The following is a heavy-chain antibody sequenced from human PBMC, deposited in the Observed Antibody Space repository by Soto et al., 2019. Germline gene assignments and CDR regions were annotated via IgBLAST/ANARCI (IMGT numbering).Heavy chain of an antibody. CDR3: ARDTGDGTFDF. CDR2: INAGYGNT. D-gene: IGHD7-27*01. CDR1: GYTFSSYA. Sequence: VASVKVSCKASGYTFSSYAMHWVRQAPGQRLEWMGWINAGYGNTKSSQKFQDRVTISRDTSASTAYMELTNLRSEDTSVYYCARDTGDGTFDFRGQGTLVTVSS. J-gene: IGHJ4*02. V-gene: IGHV1-3*01.